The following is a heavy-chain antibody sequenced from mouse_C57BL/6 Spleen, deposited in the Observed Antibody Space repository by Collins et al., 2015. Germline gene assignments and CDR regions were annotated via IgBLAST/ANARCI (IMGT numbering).Heavy chain of an antibody. CDR2: IYPGNSDT. CDR3: TRENDYDGAWFAY. CDR1: GYTFTSYW. J-gene: IGHJ3*01. V-gene: IGHV1-5*01. Sequence: EVQLQQSGTVLAKPGASVKMSCKTSGYTFTSYWMHWVKQRPGQGLEWIGAIYPGNSDTSYNQKFKGKAKLTAVTSASTAYMELSSLTNEDSAVYYCTRENDYDGAWFAYWGQGILVTVSA. D-gene: IGHD2-4*01.